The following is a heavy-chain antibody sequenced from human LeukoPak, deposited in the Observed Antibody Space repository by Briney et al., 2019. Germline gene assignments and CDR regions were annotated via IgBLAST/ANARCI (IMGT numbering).Heavy chain of an antibody. V-gene: IGHV3-30*01. D-gene: IGHD3-22*01. J-gene: IGHJ4*02. Sequence: GALRLSCAAPGVTLSSYSMHLVRQAPSKGLEWVGVISYDGSNKYYADSVKGRFTISRDNSKNTLYLQMNSLRAEDTAVYYCARAIYYDSSGYFQGGFDYWGQGTLVTVSS. CDR3: ARAIYYDSSGYFQGGFDY. CDR2: ISYDGSNK. CDR1: GVTLSSYS.